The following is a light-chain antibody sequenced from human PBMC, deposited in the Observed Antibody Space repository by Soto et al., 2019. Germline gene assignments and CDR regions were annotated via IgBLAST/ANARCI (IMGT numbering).Light chain of an antibody. Sequence: DIQMTQSPSSVSASVGDRVTITCRASQGISRWLAWYQKKPGRAPKLLIYAASSLQSGVPVRFSGSGSGTDFTLTISSLQPEDFATYYCQQANSFPITFGQGTRLEIK. CDR2: AAS. CDR1: QGISRW. V-gene: IGKV1-12*01. J-gene: IGKJ5*01. CDR3: QQANSFPIT.